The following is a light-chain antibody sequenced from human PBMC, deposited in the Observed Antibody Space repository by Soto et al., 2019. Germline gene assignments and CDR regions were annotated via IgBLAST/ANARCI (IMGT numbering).Light chain of an antibody. CDR2: AAS. V-gene: IGKV1-6*01. J-gene: IGKJ1*01. CDR1: QGIRND. CDR3: LQDYNYPRT. Sequence: AIQMTQSPSSLYASVGDRVTISCRASQGIRNDLGWYQQKPGKAPKLLIYAASSLQSGVPSRFSGSGSGTDFTLTISSLQPEDFATYYCLQDYNYPRTFGQGTKVDIK.